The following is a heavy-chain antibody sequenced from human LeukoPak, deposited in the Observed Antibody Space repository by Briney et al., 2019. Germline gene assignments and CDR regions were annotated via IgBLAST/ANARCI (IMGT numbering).Heavy chain of an antibody. D-gene: IGHD1-14*01. V-gene: IGHV3-30*18. CDR1: GFTFNTFN. CDR3: AKGQGLYAHLRKYGMDV. CDR2: ISYDGSND. Sequence: GGSLRLSCAASGFTFNTFNMNWVRQAPGKGLEWVAAISYDGSNDFYADSVKGRFTISRDNSKNTLYLQMNSLRAEDTALYYCAKGQGLYAHLRKYGMDVWGQGTTVAVSS. J-gene: IGHJ6*02.